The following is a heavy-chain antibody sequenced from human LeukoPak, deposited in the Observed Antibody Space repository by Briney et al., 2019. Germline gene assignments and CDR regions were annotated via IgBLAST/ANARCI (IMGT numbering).Heavy chain of an antibody. CDR2: IYTGGST. V-gene: IGHV4-4*07. Sequence: KPSETLTLTCTVSGVSISSCYWSWIRQPPGKGLEWIGRIYTGGSTNHNPYLKSRVTITVGTYKNQFSLKLSSVTAADTAVYYCARDGGGYGSGSYLNYWGQGTLVTVSS. CDR3: ARDGGGYGSGSYLNY. D-gene: IGHD3-10*01. CDR1: GVSISSCY. J-gene: IGHJ4*02.